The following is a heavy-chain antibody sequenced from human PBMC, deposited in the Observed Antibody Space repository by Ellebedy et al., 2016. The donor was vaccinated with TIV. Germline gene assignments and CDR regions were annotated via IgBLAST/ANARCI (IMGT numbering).Heavy chain of an antibody. CDR1: GFTFNSYA. D-gene: IGHD3-10*01. J-gene: IGHJ5*02. Sequence: GGSLRLSXAASGFTFNSYAMHWVRQAPGKGLEWVAVISFDGSNKYYADSVKGRFTISRDNSKNTLYLQMNSLRVEDTAVYYCAKDRGSSGNNWFDPWGQGTLVTVSS. V-gene: IGHV3-30-3*01. CDR3: AKDRGSSGNNWFDP. CDR2: ISFDGSNK.